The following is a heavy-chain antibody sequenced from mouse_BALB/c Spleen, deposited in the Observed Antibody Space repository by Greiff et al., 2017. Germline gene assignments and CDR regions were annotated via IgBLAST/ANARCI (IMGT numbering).Heavy chain of an antibody. J-gene: IGHJ4*01. Sequence: EVMLVESGGGLVQPGGSLRLSCATSGFTFTDYYMSWVRQPPGKALEWLGFIRNKANGYTTEYSASVKGRFTISRDNSQSILYLQMNTLRAEDSATYYCARDMKYGNYYYAMDYWGQGTSVTVSS. CDR1: GFTFTDYY. V-gene: IGHV7-3*02. CDR3: ARDMKYGNYYYAMDY. D-gene: IGHD2-10*02. CDR2: IRNKANGYTT.